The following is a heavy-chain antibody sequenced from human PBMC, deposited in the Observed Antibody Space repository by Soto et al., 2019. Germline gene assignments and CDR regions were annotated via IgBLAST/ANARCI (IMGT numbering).Heavy chain of an antibody. D-gene: IGHD3-16*01. Sequence: GGSLRLSCAASGFTFSSYSMDWVRQAPGKGLEWVSYISSSSSTIYYADSVKGRFTISRDNAKNSLYLQMNSLRDEDTAVYFCARDDPGEPLDYFHYYGLDVWGQGTTVTVSS. CDR3: ARDDPGEPLDYFHYYGLDV. V-gene: IGHV3-48*02. CDR2: ISSSSSTI. J-gene: IGHJ6*02. CDR1: GFTFSSYS.